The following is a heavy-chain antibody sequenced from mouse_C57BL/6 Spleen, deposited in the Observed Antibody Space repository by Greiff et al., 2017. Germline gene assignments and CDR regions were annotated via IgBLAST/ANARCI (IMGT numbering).Heavy chain of an antibody. CDR1: GYTFTDYN. D-gene: IGHD2-4*01. CDR2: INPNNGGT. CDR3: ARMVYDYDDYAMDY. J-gene: IGHJ4*01. V-gene: IGHV1-18*01. Sequence: DVKLQESGPELVKPGASVKIPCKASGYTFTDYNMDWVKQSHGKSLEWIGDINPNNGGTIYNQKFKGKATLTVDKSSSTAYMELRSLTSEDTAVYYCARMVYDYDDYAMDYWGQGTSVTVSS.